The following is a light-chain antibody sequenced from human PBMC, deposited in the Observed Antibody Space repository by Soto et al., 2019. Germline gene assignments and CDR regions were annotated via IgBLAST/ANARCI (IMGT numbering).Light chain of an antibody. J-gene: IGKJ1*01. CDR1: QGISNY. CDR3: QKYNGAPRA. V-gene: IGKV1-27*01. Sequence: DLQMTQSPSSLSASVGDRVTITCRASQGISNYLAWYQQKPGRVPKLLIYAASTLQSGVPSRFSGSGSGTDFTLTISSLQPEDVATYHCQKYNGAPRAFGQGTKVEIK. CDR2: AAS.